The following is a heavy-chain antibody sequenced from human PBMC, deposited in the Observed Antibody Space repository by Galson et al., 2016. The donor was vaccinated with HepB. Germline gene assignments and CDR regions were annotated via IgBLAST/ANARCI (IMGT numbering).Heavy chain of an antibody. CDR2: ISYDGNNK. Sequence: SLRLSCATPGFTFGSHAMHWVRQAPDKGPEWVAVISYDGNNKNYADPVKGRFTISRDNSKNTLYLQMNSLRAEDTAVYYCARISNYGYWVPFYWGQGTLVTVSS. CDR3: ARISNYGYWVPFY. CDR1: GFTFGSHA. V-gene: IGHV3-30*04. D-gene: IGHD5-18*01. J-gene: IGHJ4*02.